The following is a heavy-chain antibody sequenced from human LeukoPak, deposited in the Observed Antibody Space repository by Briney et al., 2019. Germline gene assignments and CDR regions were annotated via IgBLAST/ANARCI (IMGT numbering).Heavy chain of an antibody. CDR1: GFTFSSYA. D-gene: IGHD6-19*01. V-gene: IGHV3-30-3*01. Sequence: GGSLRLSCAASGFTFSSYAMHWVRQAPGKGLEWVAVISYDGSNKYYADSVKGRFTISRDNSKNTLYLQMNSLRVEDTAVYYCAKVRPPPGSGWYGGDDSWGQGTMVTVSS. CDR3: AKVRPPPGSGWYGGDDS. J-gene: IGHJ4*02. CDR2: ISYDGSNK.